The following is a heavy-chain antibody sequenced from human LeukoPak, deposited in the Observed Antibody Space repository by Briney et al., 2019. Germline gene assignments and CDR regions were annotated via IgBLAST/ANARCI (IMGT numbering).Heavy chain of an antibody. D-gene: IGHD1-7*01. J-gene: IGHJ1*01. CDR2: LTTSEST. CDR3: ASTYADHAWNSAF. Sequence: SETLSLTCTVSGASISRYYWSWIRQPAGGGLEWIGRLTTSESTNYNPSLTSRVSMSADTSTNQFSLKMRSVTAADTTVYYCASTYADHAWNSAFWGQGTLVTVSS. CDR1: GASISRYY. V-gene: IGHV4-4*07.